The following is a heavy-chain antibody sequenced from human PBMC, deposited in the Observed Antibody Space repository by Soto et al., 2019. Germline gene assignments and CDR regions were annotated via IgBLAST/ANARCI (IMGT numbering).Heavy chain of an antibody. CDR1: GYTFTSYG. Sequence: ASVKVSCKASGYTFTSYGISWVRQAPGQGLEWMGWISAYNGNTNYAQKLQGRVTMTTDTSTSTAYMELRSLRSDDTAVYYCARDLRGYGGNYYYYYGMDVWGQGTTVTVSS. CDR3: ARDLRGYGGNYYYYYGMDV. J-gene: IGHJ6*02. D-gene: IGHD2-15*01. V-gene: IGHV1-18*01. CDR2: ISAYNGNT.